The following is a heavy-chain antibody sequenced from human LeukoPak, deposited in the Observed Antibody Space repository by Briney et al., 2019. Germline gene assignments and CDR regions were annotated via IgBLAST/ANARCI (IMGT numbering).Heavy chain of an antibody. CDR3: ARGAYSSSWLNFDY. CDR1: GFSFSRYA. Sequence: GGSLRLSCAASGFSFSRYAMHWVRQAPGKGLEWVALISYDGSDKYYADSVKGRFSISRDNSKNTLYLQMNSLRAEDTAVYYCARGAYSSSWLNFDYWGQGTLVTVSS. CDR2: ISYDGSDK. V-gene: IGHV3-30*04. D-gene: IGHD6-13*01. J-gene: IGHJ4*02.